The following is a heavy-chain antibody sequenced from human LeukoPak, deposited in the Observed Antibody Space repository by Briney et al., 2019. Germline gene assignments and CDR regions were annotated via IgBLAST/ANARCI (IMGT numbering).Heavy chain of an antibody. D-gene: IGHD6-19*01. V-gene: IGHV3-23*01. CDR1: GFTFSSYA. Sequence: GGSLRLSCAASGFTFSSYAMSWVRQAPGKGLEWVSTISGGGGSTFYADSVKGRFTISRDNSKNTLHLQMNSLRAEDTAVYYCAKPTKGSSGWYVTAGYFDYWGQGTLVTVSS. CDR3: AKPTKGSSGWYVTAGYFDY. J-gene: IGHJ4*02. CDR2: ISGGGGST.